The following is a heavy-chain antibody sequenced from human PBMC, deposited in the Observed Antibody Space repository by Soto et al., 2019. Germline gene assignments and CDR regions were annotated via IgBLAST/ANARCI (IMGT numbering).Heavy chain of an antibody. J-gene: IGHJ4*02. CDR2: IYHSGST. D-gene: IGHD3-10*01. Sequence: SETLSLTCAVSGGSISSSNWWSWVRQPPGKGLEWIGEIYHSGSTNYNPSLKSRVTISVDKSKNQFSLKLSSVTAADTAVYYCAAELLWFGEFTLGPQYDYWGQGTLVTVSS. CDR3: AAELLWFGEFTLGPQYDY. CDR1: GGSISSSNW. V-gene: IGHV4-4*02.